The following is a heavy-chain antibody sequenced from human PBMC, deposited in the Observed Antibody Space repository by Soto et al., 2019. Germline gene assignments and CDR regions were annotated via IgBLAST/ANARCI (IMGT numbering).Heavy chain of an antibody. CDR3: ATNPPGYCSSTSCSNWLDP. CDR2: FDPEDGET. CDR1: GYTLAELS. D-gene: IGHD2-2*01. Sequence: ASVKVSCKVSGYTLAELSMHWVRQAPGKGLEWMGGFDPEDGETIYAQKFQGRVTMTEDTSTDTAYMELSSLRSEDTAVYYCATNPPGYCSSTSCSNWLDPWGQGTLVTVSS. V-gene: IGHV1-24*01. J-gene: IGHJ5*02.